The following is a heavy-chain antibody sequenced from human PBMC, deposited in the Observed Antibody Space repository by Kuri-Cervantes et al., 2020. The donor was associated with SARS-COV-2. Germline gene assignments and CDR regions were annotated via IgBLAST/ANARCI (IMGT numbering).Heavy chain of an antibody. Sequence: LSLTCAASGFTFSSYAMSWVRQAPGKGLEWVSAISGSGGSTYYADSVEGRFTISRDNSKNTLYLQMNSLRAEDTAVYYCAKDLWGADFDYWGQGTLVTVSS. D-gene: IGHD3-16*01. CDR2: ISGSGGST. CDR1: GFTFSSYA. V-gene: IGHV3-23*01. CDR3: AKDLWGADFDY. J-gene: IGHJ4*02.